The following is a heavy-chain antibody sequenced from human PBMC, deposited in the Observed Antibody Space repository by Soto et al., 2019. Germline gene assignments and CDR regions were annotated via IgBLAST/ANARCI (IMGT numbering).Heavy chain of an antibody. CDR2: LSNNGGIT. CDR1: GLAFSSYA. V-gene: IGHV3-64D*06. Sequence: GGSLRLSCKASGLAFSSYAMHWVRQAPGKGLEHLSGLSNNGGITYYADCVKGRFTISRDNAANMVFLQMSSLTTEDTARYYCAHPRGYGVFDVYDISG. D-gene: IGHD4-17*01. CDR3: AHPRGYGVFDVYDI. J-gene: IGHJ3*02.